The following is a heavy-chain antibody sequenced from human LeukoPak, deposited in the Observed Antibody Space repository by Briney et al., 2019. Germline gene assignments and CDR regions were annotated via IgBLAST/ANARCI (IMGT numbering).Heavy chain of an antibody. V-gene: IGHV3-23*01. CDR2: ISGSGGST. CDR3: AKDLAGPWTFDAFDI. Sequence: GGSLRLSCAASGFTFSNYAMHWVRQAPGKGLEWVSAISGSGGSTYYADSVKGRFTISRDNSKNTLYLQMNSLRAEDTAVYYCAKDLAGPWTFDAFDIWGQGTMVTVSS. CDR1: GFTFSNYA. D-gene: IGHD1-1*01. J-gene: IGHJ3*02.